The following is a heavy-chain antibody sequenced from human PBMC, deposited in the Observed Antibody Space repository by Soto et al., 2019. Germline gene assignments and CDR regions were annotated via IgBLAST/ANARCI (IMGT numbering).Heavy chain of an antibody. Sequence: QLQLQESGSGLVKPSQTLSLTCAVSGGSISSGGYSWSWIRQPPGKGLEWIGYIYHSGSTYYNPSLKSRVTLSVDRSKNQLSLKLSSVTAADTAVYYCAFGRGAGKGGNWFDPWGQGTLVTVSS. CDR2: IYHSGST. V-gene: IGHV4-30-2*01. CDR3: AFGRGAGKGGNWFDP. CDR1: GGSISSGGYS. J-gene: IGHJ5*02. D-gene: IGHD3-10*01.